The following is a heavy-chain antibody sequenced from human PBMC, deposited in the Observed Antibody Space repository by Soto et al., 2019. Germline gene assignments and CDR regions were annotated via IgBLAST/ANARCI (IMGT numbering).Heavy chain of an antibody. CDR1: GDTFSTYT. V-gene: IGHV1-69*13. CDR3: AREGVSSSWYYYYALDV. CDR2: IIPRSATS. D-gene: IGHD6-13*01. Sequence: SVKVSCKASGDTFSTYTITWMRQAPGQGLKWMGGIIPRSATSKYAQKFKGRVTITADESTSTVYMKLRTLRPEDTAVYYCAREGVSSSWYYYYALDVWGQGTTVTVSS. J-gene: IGHJ6*02.